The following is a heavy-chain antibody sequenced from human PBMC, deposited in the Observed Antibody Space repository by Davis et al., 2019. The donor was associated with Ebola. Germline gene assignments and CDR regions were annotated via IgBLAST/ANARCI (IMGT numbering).Heavy chain of an antibody. J-gene: IGHJ6*02. V-gene: IGHV1-18*04. Sequence: ASVQVSCKASGYTFTSYGISWVRQAPGQGLEWMGWISAYNGNTNYAQKLQGRVTMTTDTSTSTAYMGLRSLRSDDTAVYYCARATQLAPHIVVVTALHYYGMDVWGQGTTVTVSS. D-gene: IGHD2-21*02. CDR3: ARATQLAPHIVVVTALHYYGMDV. CDR2: ISAYNGNT. CDR1: GYTFTSYG.